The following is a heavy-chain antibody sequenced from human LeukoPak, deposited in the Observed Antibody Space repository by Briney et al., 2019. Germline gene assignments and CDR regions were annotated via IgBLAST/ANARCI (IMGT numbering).Heavy chain of an antibody. J-gene: IGHJ3*02. V-gene: IGHV3-74*01. CDR2: INSDGSYT. CDR3: APELRESGASFRHAFDI. Sequence: PGGSLRLSCTASGFTFSTYWMHLVRQAPGKGLLLVSLINSDGSYTDFADSVKGRFTISRDNAQSTLYLQMNSLRVEDTAVYYCAPELRESGASFRHAFDIWGQGTVVSVSS. D-gene: IGHD2-15*01. CDR1: GFTFSTYW.